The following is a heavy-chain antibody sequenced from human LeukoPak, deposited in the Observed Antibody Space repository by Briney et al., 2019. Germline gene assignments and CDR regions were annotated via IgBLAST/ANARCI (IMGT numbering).Heavy chain of an antibody. CDR1: GFTFGSYS. V-gene: IGHV3-21*01. CDR2: ISSSSSYI. CDR3: ARVPYYYDSSGSLWAFHS. Sequence: GGSLRLSCAASGFTFGSYSMNWVRQAPGKGLEWVSSISSSSSYIYYADSVKGRFTISRDNAKNSLYLQMNSLRAEDTAVYYCARVPYYYDSSGSLWAFHSWGQGTMVTVSS. D-gene: IGHD3-22*01. J-gene: IGHJ3*02.